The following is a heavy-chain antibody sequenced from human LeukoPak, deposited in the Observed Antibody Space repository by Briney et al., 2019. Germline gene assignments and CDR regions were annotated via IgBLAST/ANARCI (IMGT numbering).Heavy chain of an antibody. V-gene: IGHV3-48*03. CDR3: SRGERGSNYRECFDQ. Sequence: GGSLRLSCEASGCTFNGYEMSWVRQAPEKGLEWVAYISSGGKTIYYADSVKGRFTISRDNAKNSLHLQMSSPRVEDTAMYYCSRGERGSNYRECFDQWGQGTLVTVSS. D-gene: IGHD1-26*01. CDR1: GCTFNGYE. CDR2: ISSGGKTI. J-gene: IGHJ4*02.